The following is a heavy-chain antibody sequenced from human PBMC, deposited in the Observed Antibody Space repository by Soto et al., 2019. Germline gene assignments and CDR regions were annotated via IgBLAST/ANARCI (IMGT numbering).Heavy chain of an antibody. J-gene: IGHJ4*02. CDR3: ASYYYDSSGYPFFDY. D-gene: IGHD3-22*01. V-gene: IGHV4-39*01. CDR1: GGSISSSSYY. CDR2: IYYSGST. Sequence: SETLSLTCTVSGGSISSSSYYWGWIRQPPGKGLEWIGSIYYSGSTYYNPSLKSRVTISVDTSKNQFSLKLSSVTAADTAVYYCASYYYDSSGYPFFDYWGQGPLVTLSS.